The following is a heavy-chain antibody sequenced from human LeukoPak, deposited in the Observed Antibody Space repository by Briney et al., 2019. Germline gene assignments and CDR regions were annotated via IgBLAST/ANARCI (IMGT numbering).Heavy chain of an antibody. D-gene: IGHD3-10*01. J-gene: IGHJ2*01. CDR3: ATEARGANYWYFDL. Sequence: ASVKVSCKVSGYSLTELSMHWVRQAPGKGLEWMGGFDPEQGKTIYAQKFQDRVILTEDTSRDTVYMDLSGLTYEDTAVYFCATEARGANYWYFDLWGRGTLVTVSS. CDR1: GYSLTELS. CDR2: FDPEQGKT. V-gene: IGHV1-24*01.